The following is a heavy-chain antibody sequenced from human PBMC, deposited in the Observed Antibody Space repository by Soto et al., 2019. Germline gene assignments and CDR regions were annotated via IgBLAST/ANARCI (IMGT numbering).Heavy chain of an antibody. CDR3: AKHQVNTRMSMGSPFDD. Sequence: PSGTLSLTCTVSGASITTTTYYWDWIRQPPGKGLEWIGSIYNGGPSRFNPSLESRVTMSVDTSKNQFSLRLTSVTAEDTAVYYCAKHQVNTRMSMGSPFDDWGPGTLVTFSS. V-gene: IGHV4-39*01. D-gene: IGHD3-22*01. J-gene: IGHJ4*02. CDR2: IYNGGPS. CDR1: GASITTTTYY.